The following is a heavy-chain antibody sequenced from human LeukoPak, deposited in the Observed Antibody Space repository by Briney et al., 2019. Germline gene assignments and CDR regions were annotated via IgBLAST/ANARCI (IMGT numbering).Heavy chain of an antibody. V-gene: IGHV3-48*01. J-gene: IGHJ4*02. D-gene: IGHD3-22*01. CDR3: AKDGPHTSGSFDY. CDR2: ISSDSRTI. Sequence: GGSLRLSCAASGFSFSSFDMNWVRQAPGKGLRWISFISSDSRTIYYADSVKGRFTISRDNSKNTLYLQMNSLRAEDTAVYYCAKDGPHTSGSFDYWGQGTLVTVSS. CDR1: GFSFSSFD.